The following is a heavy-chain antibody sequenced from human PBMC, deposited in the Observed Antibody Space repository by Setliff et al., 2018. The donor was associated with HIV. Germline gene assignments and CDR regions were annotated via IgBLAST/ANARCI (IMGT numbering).Heavy chain of an antibody. V-gene: IGHV4-4*08. J-gene: IGHJ6*03. CDR3: ARDRRGYYYGSGSCYMDV. Sequence: SETLSLTCTVSGDSISSSYWSWIRQPPGKGREWIGYIYTSGITDYNPSLKSRVTISGDTSKNQFSLKLSSVTAADTAVYYCARDRRGYYYGSGSCYMDVWGTGTTVTVSS. D-gene: IGHD3-10*01. CDR1: GDSISSSY. CDR2: IYTSGIT.